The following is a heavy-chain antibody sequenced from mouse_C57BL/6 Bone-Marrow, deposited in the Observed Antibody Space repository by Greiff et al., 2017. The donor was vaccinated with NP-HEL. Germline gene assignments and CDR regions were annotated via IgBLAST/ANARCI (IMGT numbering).Heavy chain of an antibody. Sequence: VQLQQSGPELVKPGASVKISCKASGYSFTSYYIHWVKQRPGQGLEWIGWIYPGSGNTKYNEKFKGKATLTADTSSSTAYMQLSSLTSEDSAVYYCARWRQLRAMDYWGQGTSVTVSS. J-gene: IGHJ4*01. CDR1: GYSFTSYY. CDR3: ARWRQLRAMDY. D-gene: IGHD3-2*02. CDR2: IYPGSGNT. V-gene: IGHV1-66*01.